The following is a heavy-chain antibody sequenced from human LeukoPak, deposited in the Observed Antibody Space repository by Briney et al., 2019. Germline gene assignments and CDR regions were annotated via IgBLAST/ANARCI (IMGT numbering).Heavy chain of an antibody. V-gene: IGHV1-46*01. CDR2: INPSGGST. Sequence: ASVKVSCKASGYTFTSYYMHWVRQAPGQGLEWMGIINPSGGSTSYAQKFQGRVTMTRDTSTSTVYMELSSLRSEDTAVYYCARDRHYYDSSGPTKYYYYYYGMDVWGQGTTVTVSS. CDR3: ARDRHYYDSSGPTKYYYYYYGMDV. CDR1: GYTFTSYY. D-gene: IGHD3-22*01. J-gene: IGHJ6*02.